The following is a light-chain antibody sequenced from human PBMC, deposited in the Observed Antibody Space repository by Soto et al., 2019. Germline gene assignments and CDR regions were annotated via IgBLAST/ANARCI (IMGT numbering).Light chain of an antibody. CDR3: QSYDSSLSGSYV. CDR2: GNS. Sequence: QSVLTQPPSVSGAPGQRVTISCTGSSSNIGAGYDVHWYQQLPGTAPKLLIYGNSNRPSGVPDRFSGSTSGTSASLAITGLQAEDEADYYCQSYDSSLSGSYVFGTGTQLTVL. J-gene: IGLJ1*01. V-gene: IGLV1-40*01. CDR1: SSNIGAGYD.